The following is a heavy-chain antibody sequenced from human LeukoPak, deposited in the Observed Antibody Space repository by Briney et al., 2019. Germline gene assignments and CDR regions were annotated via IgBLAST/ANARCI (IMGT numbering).Heavy chain of an antibody. V-gene: IGHV3-23*01. CDR2: ISGSGGST. Sequence: GGSLRLSCAASGFTFSSYAMSWVRQAPGKGLEWVSAISGSGGSTYYADSVEGRFTISRDNSKNTLYLQMNSLRAEDTAVYYCAKDTRGFRELLRLGAFDIWGQGTMVTVSS. D-gene: IGHD3-10*01. J-gene: IGHJ3*02. CDR1: GFTFSSYA. CDR3: AKDTRGFRELLRLGAFDI.